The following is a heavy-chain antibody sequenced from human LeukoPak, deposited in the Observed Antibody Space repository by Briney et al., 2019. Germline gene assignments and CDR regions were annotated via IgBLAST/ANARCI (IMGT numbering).Heavy chain of an antibody. CDR2: ISSDGSTK. D-gene: IGHD3-22*01. J-gene: IGHJ4*02. CDR3: AKYHYDRSGSPDY. V-gene: IGHV3-30*18. CDR1: GFTFSSYG. Sequence: GGSLRLSCAASGFTFSSYGMHWVRQAPGKGLEWVAVISSDGSTKYYVDSVKGRFTISRDNSKNTLYLQMNSLRADDTAVYYCAKYHYDRSGSPDYWGQGTLVTVSS.